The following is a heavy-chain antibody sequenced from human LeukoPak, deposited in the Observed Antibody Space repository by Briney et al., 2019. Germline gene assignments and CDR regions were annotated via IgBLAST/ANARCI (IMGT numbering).Heavy chain of an antibody. CDR2: IYTSGST. V-gene: IGHV4-4*09. D-gene: IGHD6-19*01. J-gene: IGHJ6*03. CDR3: ARHGQAVAGYYMDV. CDR1: GGSISSYY. Sequence: PSETLSLTCTVSGGSISSYYWSWIRQPPGKGLEWIGYIYTSGSTNYNPSLKSRVTISVATSKNQFSLKLSSVTAADTAVYYCARHGQAVAGYYMDVWGKGTTVTVSS.